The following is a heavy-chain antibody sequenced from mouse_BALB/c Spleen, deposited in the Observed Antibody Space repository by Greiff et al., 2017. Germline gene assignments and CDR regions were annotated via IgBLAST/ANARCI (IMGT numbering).Heavy chain of an antibody. CDR2: INPYNDGT. CDR1: GYTFTSYV. CDR3: ARERDYYGSPWFAY. V-gene: IGHV1-14*01. Sequence: VQLQQSGPELVKPGASVKMSCKASGYTFTSYVMHWVKQKPGQGLEWIGYINPYNDGTKYNEKFKGKATLTSDKSSSTAYMELSSLTSEDSAVYYCARERDYYGSPWFAYWGQGTLVTVSA. D-gene: IGHD1-1*01. J-gene: IGHJ3*01.